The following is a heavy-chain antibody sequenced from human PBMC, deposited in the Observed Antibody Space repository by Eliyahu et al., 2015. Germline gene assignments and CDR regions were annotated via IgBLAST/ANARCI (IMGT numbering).Heavy chain of an antibody. J-gene: IGHJ4*02. Sequence: EVQVVESGGGLVQPGGSLRLSCAASGFTFSNAWMNWVRQAPGKGLEWVGRIKSKVDGGTTDYAAPVKGRFTVSRDDSKGILYLQMNSLKPEDTALYYCAAGTGTSDFDHWGQGTLVTVSS. V-gene: IGHV3-15*01. CDR3: AAGTGTSDFDH. CDR1: GFTFSNAW. D-gene: IGHD1-1*01. CDR2: IKSKVDGGTT.